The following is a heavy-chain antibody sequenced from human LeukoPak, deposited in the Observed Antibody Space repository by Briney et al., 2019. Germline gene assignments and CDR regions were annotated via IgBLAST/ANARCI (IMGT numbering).Heavy chain of an antibody. V-gene: IGHV4-59*08. D-gene: IGHD5-24*01. CDR1: GGSLDYYY. Sequence: SETLSLTCTVSGGSLDYYYWSWIRQAPGKGLEWIAHIYYDGSPIYNPSLRSRVTISVDTSKNQFSLKLTSVTAADTAIYYCASLDGYSTFDPWGPGILVTVSS. CDR2: IYYDGSP. CDR3: ASLDGYSTFDP. J-gene: IGHJ5*02.